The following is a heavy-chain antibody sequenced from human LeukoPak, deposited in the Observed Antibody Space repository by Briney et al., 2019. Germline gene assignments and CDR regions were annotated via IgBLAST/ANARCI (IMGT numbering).Heavy chain of an antibody. CDR1: GFTFRSHG. CDR3: ARDLSGSYSVDN. D-gene: IGHD3-10*01. Sequence: GGSLRLSCAASGFTFRSHGMHWVRQAPGKGLEWAAVISYDGSKKDYADSVKGRFTISRDSSKNTVYLQMNSLRAEDTAFYYCARDLSGSYSVDNWGQGTLVTVSS. J-gene: IGHJ4*02. CDR2: ISYDGSKK. V-gene: IGHV3-30-3*01.